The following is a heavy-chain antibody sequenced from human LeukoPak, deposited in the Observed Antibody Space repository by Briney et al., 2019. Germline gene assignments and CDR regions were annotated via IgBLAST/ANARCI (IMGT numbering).Heavy chain of an antibody. CDR1: GFTFSSHS. Sequence: PGGSLRLSCAASGFTFSSHSMNWIRQAPGKGLEWVSSISSSTSYIYYADSVKGRFTISKDNAKNSLYLQMNSLRAEDTAVYYCARDNPRNTLDYWGQGTLVTVSS. CDR2: ISSSTSYI. CDR3: ARDNPRNTLDY. V-gene: IGHV3-21*01. J-gene: IGHJ4*02. D-gene: IGHD4-11*01.